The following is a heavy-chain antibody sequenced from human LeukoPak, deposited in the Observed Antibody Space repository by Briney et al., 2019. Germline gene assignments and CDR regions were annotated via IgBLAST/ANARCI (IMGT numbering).Heavy chain of an antibody. V-gene: IGHV4-34*01. D-gene: IGHD2-21*02. CDR1: GGSLSYYY. J-gene: IGHJ4*02. Sequence: PSETLSLTCAVYGGSLSYYYWSWIRQPPEKGLEWIGESNRSGSTNYKPSLKSRVSISVDTSKNQFSLKLSSVTAADTAVYYCARGGFYCGDDCYVDYWGQGTLVTVSS. CDR2: SNRSGST. CDR3: ARGGFYCGDDCYVDY.